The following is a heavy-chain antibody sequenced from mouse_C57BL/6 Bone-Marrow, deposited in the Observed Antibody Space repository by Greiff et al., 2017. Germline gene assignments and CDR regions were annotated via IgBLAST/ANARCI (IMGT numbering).Heavy chain of an antibody. V-gene: IGHV1-81*01. CDR1: GYTFTSYG. J-gene: IGHJ1*03. CDR3: ARFSHYLGGPRYRWYFDV. D-gene: IGHD1-1*01. CDR2: IYPRSGNT. Sequence: QVQLQQSGAELARPGASVKLSCKASGYTFTSYGISWVKQRTGQGLEWIGEIYPRSGNTYYNEKFKGKATLTADKSSSPAYMELRSLTSEDSAVYFCARFSHYLGGPRYRWYFDVWGTGTTVTVSS.